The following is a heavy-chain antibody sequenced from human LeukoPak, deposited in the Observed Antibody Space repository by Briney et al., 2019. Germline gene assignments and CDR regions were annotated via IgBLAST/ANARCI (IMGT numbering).Heavy chain of an antibody. CDR3: ARHSPGGGYSSSAGTDY. CDR2: IYYSGSP. Sequence: PSETLSLTCTVSGASISSYYWSWIRQPPGKGLEWIGYIYYSGSPNYNPSLKSRVTISVDTSKNQFSLKLSSVTAADTAVYYCARHSPGGGYSSSAGTDYWGQGTLVTVSS. J-gene: IGHJ4*02. D-gene: IGHD6-13*01. V-gene: IGHV4-59*08. CDR1: GASISSYY.